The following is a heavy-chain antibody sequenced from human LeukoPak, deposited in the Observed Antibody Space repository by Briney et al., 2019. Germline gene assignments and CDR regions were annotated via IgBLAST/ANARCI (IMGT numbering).Heavy chain of an antibody. V-gene: IGHV3-30*02. CDR2: IRYDGSNK. CDR1: GFTFSSYG. Sequence: GGSLRLSCAASGFTFSSYGMHWVRQAPGKGLEWVAFIRYDGSNKYYADSVKGRFTISRDNSKNTLYLQMNSLRAEDTAVYYCARVMEDIVVVPAAVDYWGQGTLVTVSS. D-gene: IGHD2-2*01. CDR3: ARVMEDIVVVPAAVDY. J-gene: IGHJ4*02.